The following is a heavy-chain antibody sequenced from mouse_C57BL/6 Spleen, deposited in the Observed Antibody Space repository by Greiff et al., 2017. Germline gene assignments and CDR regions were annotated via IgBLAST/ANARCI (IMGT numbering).Heavy chain of an antibody. Sequence: EVQLQQSGPVLVKPGASVKMSCKASGYTFTDYYMNWVKQSHGKSLEWIGVINPYNGGTSYNQKFKGKATLTVDKSSSTAYMELNSLTSEDSAVYYCARRHYGSSYDAMDYWGQGTSVTVSS. D-gene: IGHD1-1*01. CDR3: ARRHYGSSYDAMDY. CDR2: INPYNGGT. V-gene: IGHV1-19*01. CDR1: GYTFTDYY. J-gene: IGHJ4*01.